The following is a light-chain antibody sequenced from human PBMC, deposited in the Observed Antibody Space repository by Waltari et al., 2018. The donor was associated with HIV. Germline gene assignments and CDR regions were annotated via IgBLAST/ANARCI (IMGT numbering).Light chain of an antibody. J-gene: IGKJ1*01. Sequence: DIQMTQSPSSLSASVGDRVTITCQASQDISNYLKWYQQKSGKAPKLLIYDASKLQTGVPSRFSGRRSGTEFTFTISSLQPEDIATYYCQHYDNLPPWTFGQGTKVEIK. CDR2: DAS. CDR3: QHYDNLPPWT. V-gene: IGKV1-33*01. CDR1: QDISNY.